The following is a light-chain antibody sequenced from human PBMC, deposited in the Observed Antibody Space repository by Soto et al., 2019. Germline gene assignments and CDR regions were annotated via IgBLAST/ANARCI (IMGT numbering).Light chain of an antibody. CDR3: QQYGTSPRT. CDR2: GAS. CDR1: QDVSSN. V-gene: IGKV3-20*01. J-gene: IGKJ1*01. Sequence: EIVVTQSPATLSVSPGERATLSCRASQDVSSNLAWYQQKPGQAPSLLIYGASSRATGIPDRFGGSGSGTDFTLTISRLEPEDFAVYYCQQYGTSPRTFGQGTKVDIK.